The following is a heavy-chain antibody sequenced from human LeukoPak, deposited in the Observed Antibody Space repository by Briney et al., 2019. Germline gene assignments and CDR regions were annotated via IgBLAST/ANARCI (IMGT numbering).Heavy chain of an antibody. V-gene: IGHV3-74*01. CDR2: INSDGSAT. Sequence: GGSLRLSCAASGFTFSSYWMHWVRQAPGKGLVWVSRINSDGSATRYADSVKGRFTISRDNAKNSLYLQMNSLRAEDTAVYYCARDSAAYCGGDCYSCPDYWGQGTLVTVSS. CDR3: ARDSAAYCGGDCYSCPDY. CDR1: GFTFSSYW. D-gene: IGHD2-21*02. J-gene: IGHJ4*02.